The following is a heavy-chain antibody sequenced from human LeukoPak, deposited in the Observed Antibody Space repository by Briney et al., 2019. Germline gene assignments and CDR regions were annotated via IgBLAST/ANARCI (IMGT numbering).Heavy chain of an antibody. CDR3: VVVVEPPDSDGFDV. D-gene: IGHD1-14*01. CDR1: GFAFSSYW. J-gene: IGHJ3*01. Sequence: GGSLRLSCEASGFAFSSYWMHWVRQAPGKGLVWVSLINADGGTTSYADSVKGRFTISRDNARNTLSLQMNSLTIEDTAVYYCVVVVEPPDSDGFDVWGQGTMITVSS. CDR2: INADGGTT. V-gene: IGHV3-74*03.